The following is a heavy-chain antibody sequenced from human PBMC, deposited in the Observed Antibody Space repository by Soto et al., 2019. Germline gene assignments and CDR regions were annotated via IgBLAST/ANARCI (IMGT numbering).Heavy chain of an antibody. CDR3: ARGRSAHYDFRNGYRYHMDV. V-gene: IGHV4-34*01. D-gene: IGHD3-3*01. J-gene: IGHJ6*03. Sequence: QEQLLQWGAGLLKPSETLSLTCTVYGESFSGFHWSWIRQPPGKGLEWIGEINHSGSTTYNPSLKCRVTISVDTSKYHLSLNLSSVAAAATAVYYCARGRSAHYDFRNGYRYHMDVCGKGTTVTVSS. CDR2: INHSGST. CDR1: GESFSGFH.